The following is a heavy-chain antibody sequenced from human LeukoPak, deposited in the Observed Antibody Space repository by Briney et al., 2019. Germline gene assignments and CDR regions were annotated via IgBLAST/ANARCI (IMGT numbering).Heavy chain of an antibody. J-gene: IGHJ4*02. Sequence: SETLSLTCTVSGGYIHTYYWAWIRQPAGKGLEWVGRANVGGHRDYNPSLKSRVSMSIDESANQFSLNLMSVTAADTAVYYCARDREHSYGSDFGHWGQGILVTVSA. CDR1: GGYIHTYY. CDR3: ARDREHSYGSDFGH. D-gene: IGHD5-18*01. V-gene: IGHV4-4*07. CDR2: ANVGGHR.